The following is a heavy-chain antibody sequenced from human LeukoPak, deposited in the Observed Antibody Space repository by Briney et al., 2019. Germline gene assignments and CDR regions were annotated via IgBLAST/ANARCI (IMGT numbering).Heavy chain of an antibody. V-gene: IGHV1-69*04. Sequence: ASVKVSCKASGGTFSSYAISWVRQAPGQGLEWMGRIIPILGIANYAQKFQGRVTITADKSTSTAYMELSSLRSEDTAVYYCARDGVIMITFGGNWFDPWGQGTLVTVSS. CDR1: GGTFSSYA. CDR2: IIPILGIA. J-gene: IGHJ5*02. D-gene: IGHD3-16*01. CDR3: ARDGVIMITFGGNWFDP.